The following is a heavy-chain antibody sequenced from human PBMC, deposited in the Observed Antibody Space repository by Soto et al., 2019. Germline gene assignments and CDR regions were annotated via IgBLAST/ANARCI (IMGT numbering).Heavy chain of an antibody. CDR1: GGSISSYY. D-gene: IGHD2-15*01. CDR2: IYYSGST. Sequence: PSETLSLTCTVSGGSISSYYWSWIRQPPGKGLEWIGYIYYSGSTNYNPPLKSRVTISVDTSKNQFSLKLSSVTAADTAVYYCARGCSGGSCYSVDYYGMDVWGQGTTVTVSS. J-gene: IGHJ6*02. CDR3: ARGCSGGSCYSVDYYGMDV. V-gene: IGHV4-59*01.